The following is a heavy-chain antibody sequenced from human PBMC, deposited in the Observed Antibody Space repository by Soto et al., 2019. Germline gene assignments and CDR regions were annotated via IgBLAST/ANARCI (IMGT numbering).Heavy chain of an antibody. V-gene: IGHV3-21*01. CDR2: ISSGSSDT. CDR3: ARDSGYGSVNSVNHYLDF. Sequence: GGSLRLSCEASGFTFSRVSMNWVRQVPGKGLEWVASISSGSSDTWYADSVKGRFIISRDNAQNSLFLQMNTLRPEDTAMYYCARDSGYGSVNSVNHYLDFWGHGTLVTVSS. D-gene: IGHD3-10*01. CDR1: GFTFSRVS. J-gene: IGHJ4*01.